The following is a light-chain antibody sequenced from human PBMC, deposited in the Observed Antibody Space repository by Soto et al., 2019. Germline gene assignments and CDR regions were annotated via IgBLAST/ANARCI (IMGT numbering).Light chain of an antibody. CDR2: KAS. Sequence: DIQMTQSPSTLSASVGDRVTIACRSSQSISSWLAWYQQKPGKAPKLLIYKASSLESGVPSRFSGSGSGTEFTLAISSLRPDDFATYYRQQYNSYSQAFGQGTKVDIK. V-gene: IGKV1-5*03. J-gene: IGKJ1*01. CDR3: QQYNSYSQA. CDR1: QSISSW.